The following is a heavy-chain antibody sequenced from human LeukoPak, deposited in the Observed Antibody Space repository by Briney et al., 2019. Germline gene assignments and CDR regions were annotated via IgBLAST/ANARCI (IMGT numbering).Heavy chain of an antibody. CDR1: GFTLSSNY. V-gene: IGHV3-66*01. J-gene: IGHJ4*02. CDR2: IYSSDGA. CDR3: ARDADS. Sequence: GGSLRLSCVASGFTLSSNYMSWVRQAPGKGLEWVSLIYSSDGAYYADSVKGRFTISRDNSKNTLYLQMNSLRAEDTAVYYCARDADSWGQGTLVTVS.